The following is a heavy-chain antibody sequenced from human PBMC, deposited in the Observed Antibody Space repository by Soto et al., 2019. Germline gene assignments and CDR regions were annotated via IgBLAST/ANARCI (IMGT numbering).Heavy chain of an antibody. J-gene: IGHJ4*02. CDR2: INPNSGGT. V-gene: IGHV1-2*02. CDR1: GYTFTGYY. Sequence: ASVKVSCKASGYTFTGYYMHWVRQAPGQGLEWMGWINPNSGGTNYAQKFQGRVTMTRDTSISTAYMELSRLRSDDTAVYYCARDQGDYDFWSGYSLARYYFDYWGQGTLFTVSS. D-gene: IGHD3-3*01. CDR3: ARDQGDYDFWSGYSLARYYFDY.